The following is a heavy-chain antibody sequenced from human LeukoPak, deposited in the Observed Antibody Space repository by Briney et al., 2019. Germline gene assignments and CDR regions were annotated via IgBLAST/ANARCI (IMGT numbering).Heavy chain of an antibody. Sequence: GGSLRLSCAASGFTVSSNYMSWVRQVPGKGLEWVSVIYSGGNTYYADSVKGRFTTSRDNSKNTLSLQMNSLRAEDTAVYYCARDRPIDYWGQGTLVTVSS. CDR3: ARDRPIDY. J-gene: IGHJ4*02. CDR1: GFTVSSNY. D-gene: IGHD6-6*01. V-gene: IGHV3-53*01. CDR2: IYSGGNT.